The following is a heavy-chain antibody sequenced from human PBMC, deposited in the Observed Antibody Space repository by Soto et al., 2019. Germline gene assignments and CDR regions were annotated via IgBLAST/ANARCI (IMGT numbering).Heavy chain of an antibody. V-gene: IGHV1-8*01. Sequence: QATGQGLEWMGWMNPNSGNTGYAQKFQGRVTMTRNTSISTAYMELSSLRSEDTAVYYCARGKYSSGWYYWGQGTLVTVSS. CDR2: MNPNSGNT. CDR3: ARGKYSSGWYY. J-gene: IGHJ4*02. D-gene: IGHD6-19*01.